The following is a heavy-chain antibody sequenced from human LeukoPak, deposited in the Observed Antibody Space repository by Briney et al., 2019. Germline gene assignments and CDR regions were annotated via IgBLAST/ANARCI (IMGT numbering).Heavy chain of an antibody. V-gene: IGHV3-48*03. CDR3: ARDYSGWSLDP. J-gene: IGHJ5*02. CDR2: ISDGGKTK. Sequence: PGGSLRLSCAASGFTFSSSGMNWVRQAPGKGLEWVSYISDGGKTKYYAGSVRGRFTISRDNAKNSLYLQMNSLRVEDTAIYYCARDYSGWSLDPWGQGTLVTVSS. CDR1: GFTFSSSG. D-gene: IGHD5-12*01.